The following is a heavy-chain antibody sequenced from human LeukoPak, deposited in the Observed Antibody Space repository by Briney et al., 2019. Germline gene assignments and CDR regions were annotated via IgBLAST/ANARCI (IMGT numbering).Heavy chain of an antibody. CDR2: ICTDETTI. Sequence: PGGSLRLSCAASAFTFTNYCMHWVRQPPGKGLVWVSQICTDETTIRYADSVKGRFTISRNNAKNTLYLQMSSLRVEDTAVYYCVRGVPVTPGIDYWGQGTLVTVSS. CDR3: VRGVPVTPGIDY. CDR1: AFTFTNYC. V-gene: IGHV3-74*01. J-gene: IGHJ4*02. D-gene: IGHD2-2*01.